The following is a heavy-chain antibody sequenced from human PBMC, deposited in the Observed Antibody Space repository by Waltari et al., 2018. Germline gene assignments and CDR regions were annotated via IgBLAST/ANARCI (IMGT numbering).Heavy chain of an antibody. J-gene: IGHJ4*02. CDR1: GYSIRSGSY. V-gene: IGHV4-38-2*02. Sequence: QVQLQESGPGLVKPSETLSLTCTVSGYSIRSGSYWGWIRQPPGKGLEWIGSVYESGTTYPNPSLKNRIKMSVDTSKNQFSLKLRSVTAADTAVYYCARDPDVLRFMFEYWGQGILVTVSS. CDR3: ARDPDVLRFMFEY. D-gene: IGHD3-3*01. CDR2: VYESGTT.